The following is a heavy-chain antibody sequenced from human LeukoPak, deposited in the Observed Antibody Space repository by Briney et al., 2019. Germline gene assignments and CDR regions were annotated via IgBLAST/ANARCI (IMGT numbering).Heavy chain of an antibody. Sequence: SVKVSCKASGGTFSSYAISWVRQAPGQGLEWMGGIIPIFGTANYAQKFQGRVTITRDTSASTAYMELSSLRSEDTAVYYCASINCSSTSCPLDYWGQGTLVTVSS. D-gene: IGHD2-2*01. CDR3: ASINCSSTSCPLDY. CDR2: IIPIFGTA. CDR1: GGTFSSYA. V-gene: IGHV1-69*05. J-gene: IGHJ4*02.